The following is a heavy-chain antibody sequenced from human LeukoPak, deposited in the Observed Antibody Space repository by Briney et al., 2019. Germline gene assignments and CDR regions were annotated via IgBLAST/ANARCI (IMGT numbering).Heavy chain of an antibody. J-gene: IGHJ5*02. CDR3: ARGGGWRRHYYDSSGYSQENWFDP. CDR2: IHHSGST. Sequence: SETLSLTCAVYGGSFSGYYWSWIRPPPGKGMEWNGEIHHSGSTNYNPSLKSRVTISVDTSKNQFSLKLSSVTAADTAVYYCARGGGWRRHYYDSSGYSQENWFDPWGQGTLVTVSS. CDR1: GGSFSGYY. V-gene: IGHV4-34*01. D-gene: IGHD3-22*01.